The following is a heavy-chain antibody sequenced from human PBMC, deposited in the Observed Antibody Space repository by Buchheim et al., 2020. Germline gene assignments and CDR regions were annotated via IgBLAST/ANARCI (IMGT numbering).Heavy chain of an antibody. V-gene: IGHV3-66*01. CDR3: AREDYGDYVDYFDY. J-gene: IGHJ4*02. CDR2: IYSAGST. Sequence: EVQLVESGGGLVQPGGSLRLSCAASGFSVSANYMTWVRQAPGKGLQWVSVIYSAGSTYYADSVKGRFTISRDNAKNSLYLQMNSLRAEDTAVYYCAREDYGDYVDYFDYWGQGTL. CDR1: GFSVSANY. D-gene: IGHD4-17*01.